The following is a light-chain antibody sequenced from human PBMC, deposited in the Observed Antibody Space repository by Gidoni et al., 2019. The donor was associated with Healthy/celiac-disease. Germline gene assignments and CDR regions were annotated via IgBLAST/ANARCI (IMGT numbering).Light chain of an antibody. V-gene: IGKV1-39*01. CDR1: QSISSY. Sequence: IQITQSPSSLSSSVGDRVTITFRASQSISSYLNWYQQKPGKAPKLLIYAASSLQSGVPSRFSGSGSGTDFTLTISSLQPEDFATYYCQQSYSTPPTFGQGTKVEIK. CDR2: AAS. J-gene: IGKJ1*01. CDR3: QQSYSTPPT.